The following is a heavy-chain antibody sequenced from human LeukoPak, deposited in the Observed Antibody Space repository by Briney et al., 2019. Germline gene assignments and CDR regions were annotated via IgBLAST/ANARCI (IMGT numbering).Heavy chain of an antibody. CDR1: GFTFSNAW. Sequence: GGSLRLSCAASGFTFSNAWMSWVRQASGKGLEWVGRIKSKTDGGTTDYAAPVKGRFTISRDDSKNTLYLQMNSLKTEDTAVYYCTTDLGGSGSYYNAYFDYWGQGTLVTVSS. D-gene: IGHD3-10*01. CDR2: IKSKTDGGTT. J-gene: IGHJ4*02. CDR3: TTDLGGSGSYYNAYFDY. V-gene: IGHV3-15*01.